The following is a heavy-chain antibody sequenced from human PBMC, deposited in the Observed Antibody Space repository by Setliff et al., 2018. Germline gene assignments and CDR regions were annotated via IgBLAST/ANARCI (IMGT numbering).Heavy chain of an antibody. Sequence: PSETLSLTCTVSGGSISSGNYYWGWIRQPPGKGLEWIGSIYYSGSTYYNPSLKSRVTISVDTSKNHFSLKLSSVTAADTAVYYCARGCFCGHGDSALELLCIACVTTVRVHPSHPLKPLSSGLSHPVDI. J-gene: IGHJ3*02. D-gene: IGHD2-21*02. V-gene: IGHV4-39*07. CDR2: IYYSGST. CDR1: GGSISSGNYY. CDR3: ARGCFCGHGDSALELLCIACVTTVRVHPSHPLKPLSSGLSHPVDI.